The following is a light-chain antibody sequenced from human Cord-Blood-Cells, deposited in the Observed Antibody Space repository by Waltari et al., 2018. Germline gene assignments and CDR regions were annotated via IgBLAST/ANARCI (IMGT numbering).Light chain of an antibody. V-gene: IGLV2-14*01. CDR1: SSHVGGYQY. CDR3: SSYTSSSTLV. Sequence: ALTPPASASGSPGQSTTISCPGTSSHVGGYQYVPWYQQHPGKAPKLMIYDVSNRPSGVSNRFSGSKSGNTASLTISGLQAEDEADYYCSSYTSSSTLVFGGGTKLTVL. J-gene: IGLJ2*01. CDR2: DVS.